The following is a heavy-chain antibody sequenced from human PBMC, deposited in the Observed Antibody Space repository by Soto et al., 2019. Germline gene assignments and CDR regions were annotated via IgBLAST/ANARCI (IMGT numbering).Heavy chain of an antibody. J-gene: IGHJ2*01. D-gene: IGHD1-26*01. CDR3: ARARGDFDL. V-gene: IGHV3-30-3*01. CDR1: GFTFSSYA. Sequence: QVQLVESGGGVVQPGRSLRLSCAASGFTFSSYAMHWVRQAPGKGLEWVAVISYDGSNKYYADSVKGRFTISRDSSKNALHMHMISLSAEDTSGYYCARARGDFDLWGRGTLVTVSS. CDR2: ISYDGSNK.